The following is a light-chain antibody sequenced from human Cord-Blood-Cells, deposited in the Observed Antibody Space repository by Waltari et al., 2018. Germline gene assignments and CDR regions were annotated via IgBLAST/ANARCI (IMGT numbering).Light chain of an antibody. J-gene: IGKJ1*01. CDR2: GAS. Sequence: EIVMTQSPATLSVSPGERATLPCRASKSVSSNLAWYQQKPGQAPRLLIYGASTRATGIPARFSGSGSGTEFTLTISSLQSEDFAVYYCQQYNNWPGTFGQGTKVEIK. V-gene: IGKV3-15*01. CDR3: QQYNNWPGT. CDR1: KSVSSN.